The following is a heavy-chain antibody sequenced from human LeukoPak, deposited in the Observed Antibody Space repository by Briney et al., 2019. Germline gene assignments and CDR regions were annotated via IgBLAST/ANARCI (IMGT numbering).Heavy chain of an antibody. D-gene: IGHD4-17*01. CDR1: GFTVSSNY. V-gene: IGHV3-53*05. CDR3: ARDDYGDYTFGY. Sequence: PGGSLRLSCAASGFTVSSNYMSWVRQAPGKGLEWVSVIYSGGSTYYADSVKGRFTISRDNSKNTLYLQMNSLRAEDTAVYYCARDDYGDYTFGYWGQGTLVTVSS. CDR2: IYSGGST. J-gene: IGHJ4*02.